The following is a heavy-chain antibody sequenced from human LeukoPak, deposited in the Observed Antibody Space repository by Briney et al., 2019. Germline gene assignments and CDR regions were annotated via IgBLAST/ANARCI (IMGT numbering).Heavy chain of an antibody. V-gene: IGHV4-34*01. CDR2: INHSGST. CDR3: ARGPEYYDYVWGSYPKGHYFDY. CDR1: GGSFSGYY. D-gene: IGHD3-16*02. Sequence: SETLSLTCAVYGGSFSGYYWSWIRQPPGKGLEWIGEINHSGSTNYNPSLKSRVTISVDTSKNQFSLKLSSVTAADTAVYYCARGPEYYDYVWGSYPKGHYFDYWGQGTLVTVSS. J-gene: IGHJ4*02.